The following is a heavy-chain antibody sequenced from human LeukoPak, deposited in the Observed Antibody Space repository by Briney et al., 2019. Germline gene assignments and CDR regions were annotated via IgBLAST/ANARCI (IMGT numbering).Heavy chain of an antibody. V-gene: IGHV1-8*01. D-gene: IGHD6-6*01. CDR1: GYTFTSYD. J-gene: IGHJ6*03. CDR3: ARAQYSSSSSYYYYMDV. CDR2: MNPNSGNT. Sequence: GASVKVSCKASGYTFTSYDINWVRQATGQGLEWMGWMNPNSGNTGYAQKFQGRVTMTRNTAISTAYMELSSLRSEDTAVYYCARAQYSSSSSYYYYMDVWGKGTTVTVSS.